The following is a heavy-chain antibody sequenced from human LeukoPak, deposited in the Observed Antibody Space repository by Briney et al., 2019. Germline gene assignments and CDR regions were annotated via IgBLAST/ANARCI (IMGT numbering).Heavy chain of an antibody. CDR3: ARARYDSSGQTYFDY. CDR1: GGSISGYY. J-gene: IGHJ4*02. D-gene: IGHD3-22*01. V-gene: IGHV4-4*07. CDR2: IYTSGST. Sequence: PSETLSLTCTVSGGSISGYYWSWIRQPAGKGLEWIGHIYTSGSTNYNPSLKSRVTMSVDTSKNQFSLKLSSVTAADTAVYCCARARYDSSGQTYFDYWGQGTLVTVSS.